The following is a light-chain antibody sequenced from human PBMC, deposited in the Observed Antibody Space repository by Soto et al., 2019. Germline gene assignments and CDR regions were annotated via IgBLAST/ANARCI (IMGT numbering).Light chain of an antibody. J-gene: IGLJ2*01. Sequence: QSALTQPASVSGSPEQSITISCTGTSSDVGAYNLVSWYQQLPGKAPRLIIYEGTKRPSGISHRFSGSKSYNTASLTISGLRAEDEAHYPCCSYAGSRTFVFGGGTKVTVL. V-gene: IGLV2-23*01. CDR1: SSDVGAYNL. CDR3: CSYAGSRTFV. CDR2: EGT.